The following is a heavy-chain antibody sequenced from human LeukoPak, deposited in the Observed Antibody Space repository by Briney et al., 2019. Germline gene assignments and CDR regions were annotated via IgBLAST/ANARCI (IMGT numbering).Heavy chain of an antibody. CDR1: GFTFSSYW. J-gene: IGHJ4*02. CDR3: ARTHTTFFDY. V-gene: IGHV3-7*03. D-gene: IGHD1-1*01. Sequence: GGSLRLSCAASGFTFSSYWMSWVRQAPGKGLEWVANIKQDGSEKYFVDSVEGRFIISRDNAKNSLYLQMNSLRAEDTAVYYCARTHTTFFDYWGQGTLVTVSS. CDR2: IKQDGSEK.